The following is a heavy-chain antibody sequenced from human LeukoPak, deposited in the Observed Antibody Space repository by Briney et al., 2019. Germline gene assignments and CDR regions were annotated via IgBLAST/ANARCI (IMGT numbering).Heavy chain of an antibody. D-gene: IGHD3-10*01. J-gene: IGHJ6*04. Sequence: GGSLRLSCAASGFTFSSYSINWVRQAPGKGLEWVSSISSSSSYIYYADSVKGRFTISRDNAKNSLYLQMNSLRAEDTAVYYCARDRSGSDYGMDVWGKGTTVTVSS. V-gene: IGHV3-21*01. CDR3: ARDRSGSDYGMDV. CDR1: GFTFSSYS. CDR2: ISSSSSYI.